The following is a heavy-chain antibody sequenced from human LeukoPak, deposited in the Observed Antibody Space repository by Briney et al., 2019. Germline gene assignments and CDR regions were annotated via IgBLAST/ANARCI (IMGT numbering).Heavy chain of an antibody. J-gene: IGHJ4*02. D-gene: IGHD3-22*01. CDR2: INHSGST. CDR3: ARAFTYYYDSSGLDH. CDR1: GGSFSGYY. Sequence: SETLSLTCAVYGGSFSGYYWSWIRQPPGKGLEWIGEINHSGSTNYNPSLKSRVTISVDTSKNQFSLKLSSVTAADTAVYYCARAFTYYYDSSGLDHWGQGTLVTVSS. V-gene: IGHV4-34*01.